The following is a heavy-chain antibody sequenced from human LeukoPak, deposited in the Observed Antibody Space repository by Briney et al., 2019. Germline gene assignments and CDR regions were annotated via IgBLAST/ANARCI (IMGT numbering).Heavy chain of an antibody. CDR1: GFTFSSYA. D-gene: IGHD5-18*01. V-gene: IGHV3-64D*06. Sequence: QTGGSLRLSCSASGFTFSSYAMHWVRQAPGKGLEYVSAISSNGGSTYYADSVKGRFTISRDNSKNTLYLQMSSLRAEDTAVYYCVKSPSGQLWSFFFDYWGQGTLVTVSS. CDR2: ISSNGGST. CDR3: VKSPSGQLWSFFFDY. J-gene: IGHJ4*02.